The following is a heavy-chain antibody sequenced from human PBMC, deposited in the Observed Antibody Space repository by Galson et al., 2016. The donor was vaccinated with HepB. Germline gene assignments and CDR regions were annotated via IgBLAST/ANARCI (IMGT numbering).Heavy chain of an antibody. J-gene: IGHJ3*02. CDR2: IWYDGSEK. V-gene: IGHV3-33*01. CDR1: GFSFSGYG. CDR3: AREEDAFDI. Sequence: SLRLSCAASGFSFSGYGMHWVRQAPGKGLEWVAVIWYDGSEKYYADSVKGRFTISRDNSKNTLYLQMNSLRAEDTAVYYCAREEDAFDIWGQGTLVTVSS.